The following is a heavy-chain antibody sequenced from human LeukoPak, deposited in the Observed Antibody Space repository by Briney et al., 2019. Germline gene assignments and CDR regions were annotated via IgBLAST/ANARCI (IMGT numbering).Heavy chain of an antibody. J-gene: IGHJ2*01. Sequence: SETLSLTCTVSGGSISSYYWSWIRQPPGKGLEWIGYIYYSGSTNYNPSLKSRVTISVDTSKNQFSLKLSSVTAADTAVYYCARERIAAAGKAPDWYFDLWGRGTLVTVSS. CDR2: IYYSGST. D-gene: IGHD6-13*01. CDR1: GGSISSYY. V-gene: IGHV4-59*01. CDR3: ARERIAAAGKAPDWYFDL.